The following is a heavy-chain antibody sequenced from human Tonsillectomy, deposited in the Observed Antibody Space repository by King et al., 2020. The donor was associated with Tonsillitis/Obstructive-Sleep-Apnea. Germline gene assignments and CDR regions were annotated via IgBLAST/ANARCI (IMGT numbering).Heavy chain of an antibody. Sequence: TLQESGPTLVKSTQTFTLTCTFSGFSLSTSVVGVGWIRQPPGKALEWLALSYWDDDKRYSPSLKSRLTITKDTSKNQVVLTMTNMDPVDTATYYCAKTSIVSWYSHYMEGWGKGTTGTVS. CDR1: GFSLSTSVVG. CDR3: AKTSIVSWYSHYMEG. CDR2: SYWDDDK. V-gene: IGHV2-5*02. J-gene: IGHJ6*03. D-gene: IGHD6-13*01.